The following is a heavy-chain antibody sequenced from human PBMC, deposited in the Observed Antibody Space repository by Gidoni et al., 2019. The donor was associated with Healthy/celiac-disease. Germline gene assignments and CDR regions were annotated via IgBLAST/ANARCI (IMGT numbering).Heavy chain of an antibody. CDR3: ARGPQGSRWLHSFDY. J-gene: IGHJ4*02. CDR1: GFTFDDYG. D-gene: IGHD5-12*01. V-gene: IGHV3-20*04. CDR2: LNWNGGST. Sequence: EVQLVESGGGVVRPGGSLRLYCAASGFTFDDYGMSWVRQATGKGLEWVSGLNWNGGSTGYADSVKGRFTISSDNAKNSLYLQMNSLRAVDTALYYCARGPQGSRWLHSFDYWGQGTLVTVSS.